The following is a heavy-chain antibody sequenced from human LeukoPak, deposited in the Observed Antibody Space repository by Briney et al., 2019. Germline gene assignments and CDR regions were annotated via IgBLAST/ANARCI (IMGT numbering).Heavy chain of an antibody. V-gene: IGHV4-59*01. Sequence: SETLSLTCTVSGGSIRSYYWSWIRQPPGKGLEWIGYIYYSGSTNHKPSLKSRVTISDDTSKNQFSLKLSSVTAADTAVYYCGRFVSWSIDYWGQGTLVTVSS. CDR2: IYYSGST. D-gene: IGHD6-13*01. CDR1: GGSIRSYY. CDR3: GRFVSWSIDY. J-gene: IGHJ4*02.